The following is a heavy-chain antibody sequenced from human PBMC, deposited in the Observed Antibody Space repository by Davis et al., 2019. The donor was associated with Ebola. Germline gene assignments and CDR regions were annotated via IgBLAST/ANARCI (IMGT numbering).Heavy chain of an antibody. Sequence: PGGSLRLSCAASGFTFRSYAMHWVRQAPGKGLEWVAVISYDGINAHYADSVKGRFTISRDNSKNTQYLEMNRLRAEDTAVYYCARSVDTPVVPYFDSWGQGALVTVSS. V-gene: IGHV3-30*04. CDR1: GFTFRSYA. J-gene: IGHJ4*02. CDR2: ISYDGINA. D-gene: IGHD5-18*01. CDR3: ARSVDTPVVPYFDS.